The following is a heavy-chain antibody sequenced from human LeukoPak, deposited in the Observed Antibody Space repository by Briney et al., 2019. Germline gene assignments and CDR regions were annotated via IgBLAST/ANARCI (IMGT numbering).Heavy chain of an antibody. CDR2: IYYSGST. CDR1: GGSISSSSYY. J-gene: IGHJ4*02. Sequence: SETLSLTCTVSGGSISSSSYYWGWIRQPPGKGLEWIGSIYYSGSTYYNPSLKSRVTISVDTSKNQFSLKLSSLTAADTAVYYCARDLLPEYYYDSSGYYTDDYWGQGTLVTVSS. D-gene: IGHD3-22*01. CDR3: ARDLLPEYYYDSSGYYTDDY. V-gene: IGHV4-39*07.